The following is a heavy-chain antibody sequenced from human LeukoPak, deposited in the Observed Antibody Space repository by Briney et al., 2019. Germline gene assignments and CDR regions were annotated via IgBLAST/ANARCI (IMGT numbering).Heavy chain of an antibody. CDR1: GFTVSSNY. V-gene: IGHV3-53*01. CDR3: ARHIAAAGTGLIS. CDR2: IYNGGNT. D-gene: IGHD6-13*01. J-gene: IGHJ5*02. Sequence: GGSLRLSCAASGFTVSSNYMSWVRQAPGKGLDWVSVIYNGGNTYYAASVKGRFTISRDNSKNTLYLQMNSLRAEDTPIYYCARHIAAAGTGLISWGQGTLVTVSS.